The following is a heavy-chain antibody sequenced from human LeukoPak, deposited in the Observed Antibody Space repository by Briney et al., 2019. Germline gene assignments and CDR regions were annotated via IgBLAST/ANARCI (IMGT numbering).Heavy chain of an antibody. CDR1: GFTFDDYA. J-gene: IGHJ6*03. Sequence: GGSLRLSCAASGFTFDDYAMHWVRQAPGKGLEWVSLISWDGGSTYYADSVKGRFTISRDNSKNSLYLQMNSLRAEDTALYYCAKDTSAVAATGYYMDVRGKGTTVTVSS. CDR3: AKDTSAVAATGYYMDV. D-gene: IGHD6-19*01. CDR2: ISWDGGST. V-gene: IGHV3-43D*03.